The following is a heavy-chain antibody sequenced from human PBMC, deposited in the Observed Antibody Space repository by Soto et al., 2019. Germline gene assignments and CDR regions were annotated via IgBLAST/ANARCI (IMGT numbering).Heavy chain of an antibody. CDR3: AKIKTSDLKVATITGRGAFDI. CDR1: GFTFSSYA. D-gene: IGHD5-12*01. V-gene: IGHV3-23*01. J-gene: IGHJ3*02. CDR2: ISGSGGST. Sequence: GESLKISCAASGFTFSSYAMSWVRQAPGKGLEWVSAISGSGGSTYYADSVKGRFTISRDNSKNTLYLQMNSLRAEDTAVYYCAKIKTSDLKVATITGRGAFDIWGQGTMVTVSS.